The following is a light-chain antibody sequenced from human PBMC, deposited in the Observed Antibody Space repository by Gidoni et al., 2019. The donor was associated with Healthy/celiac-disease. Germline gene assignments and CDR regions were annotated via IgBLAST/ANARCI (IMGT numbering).Light chain of an antibody. J-gene: IGLJ3*02. CDR1: SSDVGSYNL. CDR2: EDT. V-gene: IGLV2-23*01. CDR3: CSDAGSSTPWV. Sequence: QSALTQPASVSASPGQSITISCTGTSSDVGSYNLVSWYQQHPGKAPKLMIYEDTKRPSGVSNRFSGSKSGNTDSLTISGLQAEDEADYYCCSDAGSSTPWVFGGGTKLTVL.